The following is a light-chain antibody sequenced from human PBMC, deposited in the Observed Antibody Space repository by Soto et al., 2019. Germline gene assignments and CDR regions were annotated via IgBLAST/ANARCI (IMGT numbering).Light chain of an antibody. CDR3: QQRSNYPVT. J-gene: IGKJ1*01. CDR2: DAS. CDR1: QSVSSY. V-gene: IGKV3-11*01. Sequence: EIVLTQSPATLSLSPGERATLSCRASQSVSSYFAWYQQKPGQAPRLLIYDASNRATGIPARFSGSGSGTECTLTISRLEQEDFAVYYCQQRSNYPVTFGQGTRVEIQ.